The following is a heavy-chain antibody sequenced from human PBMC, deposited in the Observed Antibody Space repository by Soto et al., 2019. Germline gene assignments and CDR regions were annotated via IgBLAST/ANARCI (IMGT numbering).Heavy chain of an antibody. CDR2: ISSSRYI. J-gene: IGHJ4*02. CDR3: ARATAVVRVDYFDY. D-gene: IGHD4-17*01. V-gene: IGHV3-21*01. CDR1: GFTFSSYS. Sequence: EVQLVESGGGLVKPGGSLRLSCAASGFTFSSYSMNWVRQAPGEGLEWVSSISSSRYIYYADSLKGRITISRDNAKNSLYLEMNSLRVEDTAVYYCARATAVVRVDYFDYWGQGTLVTVSS.